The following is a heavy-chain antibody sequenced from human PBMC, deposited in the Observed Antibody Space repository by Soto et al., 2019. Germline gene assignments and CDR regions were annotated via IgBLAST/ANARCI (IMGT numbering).Heavy chain of an antibody. J-gene: IGHJ4*02. Sequence: GGSLRLSCAASGFTFINYAMSWVRQAPGKGLEWVSLVSATAGTTYYTDSLKGRFTISRDNSRNTVYLQMNSLRADDTAVYYCAKDRLAGGFDYWGQGTLVTVSS. D-gene: IGHD3-16*01. CDR2: VSATAGTT. CDR1: GFTFINYA. V-gene: IGHV3-23*01. CDR3: AKDRLAGGFDY.